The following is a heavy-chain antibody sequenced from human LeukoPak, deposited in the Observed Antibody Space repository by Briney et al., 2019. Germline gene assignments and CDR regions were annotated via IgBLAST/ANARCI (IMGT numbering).Heavy chain of an antibody. D-gene: IGHD3-3*01. CDR1: GFTFSSYA. CDR3: AKGPTYYDFWSGYYGGGYYLDY. J-gene: IGHJ4*02. V-gene: IGHV3-23*01. CDR2: ISGSGGST. Sequence: GGSLRLSCAASGFTFSSYAMSWVRQAPGKGLEWVSAISGSGGSTYYADSVKGRFTISRDNSKNTLYLQMNSLRAEDTAVYYCAKGPTYYDFWSGYYGGGYYLDYWGQGTLVTVSS.